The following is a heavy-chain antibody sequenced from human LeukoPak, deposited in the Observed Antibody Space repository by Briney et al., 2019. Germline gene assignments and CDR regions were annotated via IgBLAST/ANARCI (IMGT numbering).Heavy chain of an antibody. D-gene: IGHD3-10*01. V-gene: IGHV1-2*02. Sequence: ASVKVSCKASGYXFTGYYMHWVRQAPGQGLEWMGWINPKSGGTNYAQKFQGRVTMTWDTSINTAYMELSRLRSDDTAVYYCARGRTLVRGIIIRGDYWGQGTLVTVSS. CDR1: GYXFTGYY. J-gene: IGHJ4*02. CDR3: ARGRTLVRGIIIRGDY. CDR2: INPKSGGT.